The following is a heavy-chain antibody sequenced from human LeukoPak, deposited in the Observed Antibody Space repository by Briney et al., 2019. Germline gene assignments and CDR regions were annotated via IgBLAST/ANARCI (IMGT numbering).Heavy chain of an antibody. V-gene: IGHV3-23*01. CDR3: AKGRRGYCSSTSCSGSYFDY. Sequence: PVQPLDSPLAASGSGGSTYYADSVKGRFTIPRDNSKNTLYLQMNSLRAEDTAVYYCAKGRRGYCSSTSCSGSYFDYWGQGTLVTVSS. J-gene: IGHJ4*02. D-gene: IGHD2-2*01. CDR2: ASGSGGST.